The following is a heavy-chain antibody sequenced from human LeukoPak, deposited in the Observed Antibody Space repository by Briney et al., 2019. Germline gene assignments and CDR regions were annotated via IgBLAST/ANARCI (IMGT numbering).Heavy chain of an antibody. D-gene: IGHD3-16*01. CDR3: ATYTHWVAGDV. J-gene: IGHJ6*02. V-gene: IGHV3-23*01. Sequence: PGGSLRLSCAASGFTFNTYAMSWVRQAPGKGLEWVATLSGGSTYYADSVKGRFTIPRDNSKNTLYLHMNSLRPEDTAVYYCATYTHWVAGDVWGQGTTVTVSS. CDR1: GFTFNTYA. CDR2: LSGGST.